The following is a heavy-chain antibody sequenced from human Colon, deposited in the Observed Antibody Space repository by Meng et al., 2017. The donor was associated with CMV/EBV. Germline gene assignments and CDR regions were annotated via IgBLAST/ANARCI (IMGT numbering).Heavy chain of an antibody. CDR2: ISAYNGNT. CDR1: GYTFTGYG. Sequence: ASVQVSCKASGYTFTGYGISWVRQAPGPGLEWMGWISAYNGNTNYAQKFQGRVTMTTDTSTSTAYMELRSLRSDDTAVYYCARVVVVPAAILRSWFDPWGQGTLVTVSS. CDR3: ARVVVVPAAILRSWFDP. D-gene: IGHD2-2*02. V-gene: IGHV1-18*01. J-gene: IGHJ5*02.